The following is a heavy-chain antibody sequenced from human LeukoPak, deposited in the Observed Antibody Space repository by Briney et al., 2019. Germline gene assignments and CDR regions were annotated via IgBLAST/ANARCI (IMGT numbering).Heavy chain of an antibody. D-gene: IGHD3-22*01. Sequence: PGGSLRLSCAASGFTFSSYSMNRVRQAPGQGLEWVSYISSSSSTIYYADSVKGRFTISRENAKNSLYLQMNSLRAEDTAVYYCARDYYDSSGFWFDPWGQGTLVTVSS. V-gene: IGHV3-48*01. CDR2: ISSSSSTI. J-gene: IGHJ5*02. CDR1: GFTFSSYS. CDR3: ARDYYDSSGFWFDP.